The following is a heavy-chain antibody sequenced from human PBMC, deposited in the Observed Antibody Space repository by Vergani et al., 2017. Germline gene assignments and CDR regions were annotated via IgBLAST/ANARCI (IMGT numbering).Heavy chain of an antibody. D-gene: IGHD1-1*01. CDR2: ISYDGTQK. Sequence: QVHLVESGGGVVQPGRSLRLSCVVSGFTSSYYGMHWVRQAPGKGLEWVAVISYDGTQKYYADSVKGRFTISRDISKSTLYLQMNSLRTEDTAVYYCATKSCGTPGCQIGYFREGGQGTLVTVSS. CDR3: ATKSCGTPGCQIGYFRE. CDR1: GFTSSYYG. J-gene: IGHJ1*01. V-gene: IGHV3-30*03.